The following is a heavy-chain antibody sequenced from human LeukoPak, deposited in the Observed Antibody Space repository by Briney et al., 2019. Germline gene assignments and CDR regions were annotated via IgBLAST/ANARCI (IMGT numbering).Heavy chain of an antibody. V-gene: IGHV1-24*01. CDR1: GYTLTELS. J-gene: IGHJ5*02. CDR2: FDPEDDET. CDR3: VLGSHDHAWFDP. Sequence: ASVKVSCKVSGYTLTELSIHWVRQAPGKGLEWMGGFDPEDDETIYTQNFQGRVTMTEDTSTDTAYMELSSLRSEDTAVYYCVLGSHDHAWFDPWGQGTLVTVSS. D-gene: IGHD3-16*01.